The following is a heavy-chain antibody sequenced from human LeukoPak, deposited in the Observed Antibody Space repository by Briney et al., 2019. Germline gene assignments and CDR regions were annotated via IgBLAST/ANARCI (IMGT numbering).Heavy chain of an antibody. D-gene: IGHD1-26*01. J-gene: IGHJ3*02. Sequence: SETLSLTCTVSGGSISSGSYYWSWIRQPAGKGLEWIGRIYTSGSTNYNPSLKSRVTISVDTSKNQFSLKLSSVTAADTAVYYCAAYSGSYYRLGAFDIWGQGTMVTVSS. V-gene: IGHV4-61*02. CDR3: AAYSGSYYRLGAFDI. CDR2: IYTSGST. CDR1: GGSISSGSYY.